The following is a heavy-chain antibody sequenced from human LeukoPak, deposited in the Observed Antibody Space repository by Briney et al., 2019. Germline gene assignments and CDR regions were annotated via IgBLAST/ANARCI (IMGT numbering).Heavy chain of an antibody. CDR2: INSDSGFT. Sequence: AASVEVSCKASGYTFTGYYMNWVRQAPGQGLEWMGWINSDSGFTKYAQKFQGRVTMTGDTSISTAYMELSRLMSDDTAVYYCARIGLKTTGYYRLDYWGQGTLVTVSS. CDR1: GYTFTGYY. D-gene: IGHD3-9*01. V-gene: IGHV1-2*02. CDR3: ARIGLKTTGYYRLDY. J-gene: IGHJ4*02.